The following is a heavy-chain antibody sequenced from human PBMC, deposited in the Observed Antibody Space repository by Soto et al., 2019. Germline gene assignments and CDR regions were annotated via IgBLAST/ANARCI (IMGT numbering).Heavy chain of an antibody. CDR3: ARELDDYGDYRADYGMDV. V-gene: IGHV1-18*01. J-gene: IGHJ6*02. D-gene: IGHD4-17*01. CDR1: GYTFTSYG. Sequence: QVPLVQSGAEVKKPGASVKVSCKASGYTFTSYGISWVRQAPGQGLEWMGWISAYNGNTNYAQKLQGRVTMTTDTSASTAYMELRSLRSDDPAVYYCARELDDYGDYRADYGMDVWGQGTTVTVSS. CDR2: ISAYNGNT.